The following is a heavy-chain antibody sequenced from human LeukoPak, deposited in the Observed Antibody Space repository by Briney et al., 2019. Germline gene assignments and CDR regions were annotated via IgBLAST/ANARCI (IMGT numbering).Heavy chain of an antibody. CDR2: IIPIFGTA. CDR3: ARERGTVVFDL. D-gene: IGHD3-16*01. J-gene: IGHJ2*01. V-gene: IGHV1-69*13. Sequence: ASVKVSCKASGGTFSSYAISWVRQAPGRGLEWMGGIIPIFGTANYTQKFQGRVTITADESTSTAYMELSSLRSEDTAVYYCARERGTVVFDLWGRGTLVTVSS. CDR1: GGTFSSYA.